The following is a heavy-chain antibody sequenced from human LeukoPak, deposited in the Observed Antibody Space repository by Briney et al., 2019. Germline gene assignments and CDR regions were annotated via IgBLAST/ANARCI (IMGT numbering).Heavy chain of an antibody. V-gene: IGHV1-18*01. D-gene: IGHD2-2*02. CDR3: AAQYCSSTSCYRWGLVDY. CDR1: GYTFTSYG. CDR2: ISAYNGNT. Sequence: GASVKVSFKASGYTFTSYGISWVRQAPGQGLEWMGWISAYNGNTNYAQKLQGRVTMTTDTSTSTAYMELRSLRSDDTAVYYCAAQYCSSTSCYRWGLVDYWGQGTLVTVSS. J-gene: IGHJ4*02.